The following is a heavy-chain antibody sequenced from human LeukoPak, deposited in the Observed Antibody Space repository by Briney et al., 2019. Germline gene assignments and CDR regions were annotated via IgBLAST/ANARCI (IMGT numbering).Heavy chain of an antibody. CDR3: ARTFSPGIAAAGIHY. D-gene: IGHD6-13*01. Sequence: PGGSVKLSCAASGFTFSSYGMHWVRQAPGKGLEWVAVIWHDGSNKYYADSVKGRFTISRDNSKNTPYPQMNSLRAEDTAVYYCARTFSPGIAAAGIHYWGQGTLVTVSA. V-gene: IGHV3-33*01. CDR1: GFTFSSYG. CDR2: IWHDGSNK. J-gene: IGHJ4*02.